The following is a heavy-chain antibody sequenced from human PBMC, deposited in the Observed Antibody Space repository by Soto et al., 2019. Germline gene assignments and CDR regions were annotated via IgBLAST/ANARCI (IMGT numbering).Heavy chain of an antibody. Sequence: ASVKVSCKASGYTFTSYGISWVRQAPGQGLEWMGWISAYNGNTNYAQKLQGRVTMTTDTSTSTAYMELRSLRSDDTAVYYCARAPTEYDILTGYYMGDWFDPWGQETLVTVS. V-gene: IGHV1-18*01. CDR2: ISAYNGNT. J-gene: IGHJ5*02. D-gene: IGHD3-9*01. CDR3: ARAPTEYDILTGYYMGDWFDP. CDR1: GYTFTSYG.